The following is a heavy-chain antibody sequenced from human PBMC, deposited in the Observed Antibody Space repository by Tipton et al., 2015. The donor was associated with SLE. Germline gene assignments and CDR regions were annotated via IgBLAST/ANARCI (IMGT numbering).Heavy chain of an antibody. D-gene: IGHD3-3*01. CDR3: ARQYYDFWSPMDV. CDR1: GFTFGDYG. V-gene: IGHV3-21*01. CDR2: ISSRSTYI. Sequence: GSLRLSCAASGFTFGDYGMNWVRQAPGKGLQWVSSISSRSTYIHYADSVKGRFTVSRDNAKNSLYLQMNSLRAEDTAVYYCARQYYDFWSPMDVWGKGTTVTVSS. J-gene: IGHJ6*04.